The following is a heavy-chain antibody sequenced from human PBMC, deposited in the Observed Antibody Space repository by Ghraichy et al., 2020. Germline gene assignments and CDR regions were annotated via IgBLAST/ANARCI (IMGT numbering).Heavy chain of an antibody. CDR3: ARVGAGPAGGDY. Sequence: GGSLRLSCAASGFPVSSNYMSWVRQAPGKGLEWVSVIYADGTTYDADSLKGRFTISRDNSKNTLYLQMNSLRAEDTAVYYCARVGAGPAGGDYWGQGTLVTVSS. J-gene: IGHJ4*02. V-gene: IGHV3-53*01. CDR2: IYADGTT. CDR1: GFPVSSNY. D-gene: IGHD3-16*01.